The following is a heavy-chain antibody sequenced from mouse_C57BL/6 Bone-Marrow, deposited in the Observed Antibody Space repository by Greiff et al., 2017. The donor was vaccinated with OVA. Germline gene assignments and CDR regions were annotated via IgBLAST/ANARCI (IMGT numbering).Heavy chain of an antibody. V-gene: IGHV1-69*01. Sequence: VQLQQPGAELVMPGASVKLSCKASGYTFTSYWMHWVKQRPGQGLEWIGEIDPSDSYTNYNQKFKGKSTLTVDKSSSTAYMQLSSLTSEDSAVYYCARRGDYSNYWGQGTLVTVSA. CDR1: GYTFTSYW. CDR2: IDPSDSYT. D-gene: IGHD2-5*01. J-gene: IGHJ3*01. CDR3: ARRGDYSNY.